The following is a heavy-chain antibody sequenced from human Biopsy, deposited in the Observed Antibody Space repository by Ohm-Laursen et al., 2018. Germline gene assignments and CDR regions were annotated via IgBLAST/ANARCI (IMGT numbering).Heavy chain of an antibody. J-gene: IGHJ3*01. V-gene: IGHV4-4*07. D-gene: IGHD3-22*01. CDR1: GGDINNYY. CDR3: ASVVLGPTNDAFDL. Sequence: TLSLTCNASGGDINNYYWSWIRQPAGKGLEWIGRIYPGGSTNYNPSLKSRVTMSVDTSKKQLSLRLRSVTAADTAMYYCASVVLGPTNDAFDLWGQGTMVGVSS. CDR2: IYPGGST.